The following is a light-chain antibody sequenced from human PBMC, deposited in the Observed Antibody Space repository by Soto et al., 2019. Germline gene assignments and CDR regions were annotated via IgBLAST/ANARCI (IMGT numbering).Light chain of an antibody. CDR1: QSVSSN. CDR2: GAS. J-gene: IGKJ4*01. CDR3: QQYNNWPRP. V-gene: IGKV3D-15*01. Sequence: EIVMTQSPATLSVSPGERATLSCRASQSVSSNLAWYQQKPVQAPRLLIYGASTRATGIPARFSGSGSGTEFTLTISSLQSEDFAVYYCQQYNNWPRPFGGGTKVEIK.